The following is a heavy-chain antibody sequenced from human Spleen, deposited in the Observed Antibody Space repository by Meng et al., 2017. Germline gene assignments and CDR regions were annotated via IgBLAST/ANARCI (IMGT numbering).Heavy chain of an antibody. CDR1: GGSFIGYS. V-gene: IGHV4-34*01. CDR2: INHSGST. D-gene: IGHD4-11*01. Sequence: KIRRGVGDLLKPSATLSLPCAVYGGSFIGYSWSWIRQHPGKGLEWIGEINHSGSTNYNPSLESRATISVDTSQNNLSLKLSSVTAADSAVYYCARGPTTMAHDFDYWGQGTLVTVSS. CDR3: ARGPTTMAHDFDY. J-gene: IGHJ4*02.